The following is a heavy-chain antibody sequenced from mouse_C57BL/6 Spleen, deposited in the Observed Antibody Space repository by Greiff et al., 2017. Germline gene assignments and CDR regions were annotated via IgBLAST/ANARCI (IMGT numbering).Heavy chain of an antibody. J-gene: IGHJ2*01. V-gene: IGHV1-80*01. CDR3: ARSSDGYYPFDY. CDR2: IYPGDGDT. Sequence: QLQQSGAELVKPGASVKISCKASGYAFSSYWMNWVKQRPGKGLEWIGQIYPGDGDTNYNGKFKGKATLTADKSSSTAYMQLSSLTSEDSAVYFCARSSDGYYPFDYWGQGTTLTVSS. D-gene: IGHD2-3*01. CDR1: GYAFSSYW.